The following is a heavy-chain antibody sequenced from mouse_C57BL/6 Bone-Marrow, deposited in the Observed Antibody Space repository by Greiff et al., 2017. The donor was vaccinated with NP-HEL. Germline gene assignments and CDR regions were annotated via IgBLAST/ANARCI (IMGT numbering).Heavy chain of an antibody. D-gene: IGHD2-4*01. CDR2: IYPGGGYT. CDR3: ARGRLRRAHGAMDY. J-gene: IGHJ4*01. V-gene: IGHV1-63*01. CDR1: GYTFTNYW. Sequence: QVQLQQSGAELVRPGTSVKMSCKASGYTFTNYWIGWAKQRPGHGLEWIGDIYPGGGYTNYNEKFKGKATLTADKSSSTAYMQFSSLTSEDSAIYYCARGRLRRAHGAMDYWGQGTSVTVSS.